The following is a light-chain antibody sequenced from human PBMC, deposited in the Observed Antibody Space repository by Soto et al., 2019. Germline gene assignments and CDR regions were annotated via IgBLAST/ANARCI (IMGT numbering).Light chain of an antibody. Sequence: DIQMPQSPSSLSSSVGDRCTSTCRASQSIRSYLNWYQQKPGKAPKALIYDASTLRSGVPSRFSGGGSGTEFTLTISSLQPDDFATYYCQQYNTSSTFGQGTRLEIK. CDR2: DAS. CDR1: QSIRSY. CDR3: QQYNTSST. V-gene: IGKV1-5*01. J-gene: IGKJ5*01.